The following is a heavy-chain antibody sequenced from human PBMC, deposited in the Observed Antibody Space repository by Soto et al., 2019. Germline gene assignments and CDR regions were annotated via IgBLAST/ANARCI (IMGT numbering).Heavy chain of an antibody. D-gene: IGHD3-10*01. V-gene: IGHV1-69*13. Sequence: ASVKVSCKASGGTFSSYAISWVRQAPGQGLEWMGGIIPIFGTANYAQKFQGRVTITADESTSTAYMELGSLRSEDTAVYYCARAQIPHQYYHGGGENNWFDPWGQGTLVTVSS. CDR1: GGTFSSYA. CDR2: IIPIFGTA. J-gene: IGHJ5*02. CDR3: ARAQIPHQYYHGGGENNWFDP.